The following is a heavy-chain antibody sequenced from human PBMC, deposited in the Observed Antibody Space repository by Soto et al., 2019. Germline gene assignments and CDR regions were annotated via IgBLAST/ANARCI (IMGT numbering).Heavy chain of an antibody. D-gene: IGHD4-17*01. Sequence: QVQLVQSGAEVKKAGASVRVSCKASGYTLTNYGFTWVRQAPGQGLEWMGWISTYNGKTNYAQKLQGRVIMTTDTVMNTAYMDLRSLRSDDTAIYYCARGGNIRWMETLDHWGQGTLITVSS. CDR2: ISTYNGKT. CDR1: GYTLTNYG. J-gene: IGHJ4*02. V-gene: IGHV1-18*01. CDR3: ARGGNIRWMETLDH.